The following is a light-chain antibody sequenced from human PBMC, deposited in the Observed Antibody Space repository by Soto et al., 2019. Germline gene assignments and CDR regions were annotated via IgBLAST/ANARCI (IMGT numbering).Light chain of an antibody. CDR1: QSVSSY. V-gene: IGKV3-11*01. CDR2: DAS. Sequence: EIVLTQSPATLSLSPGERATLSCRASQSVSSYLAWYQQKPCQAPRLRIYDASNRATGIPDRFSGSWSDTDITLTISSLEPEDSAVYFCQHRIKWPLTFGQGTRLEIK. CDR3: QHRIKWPLT. J-gene: IGKJ5*01.